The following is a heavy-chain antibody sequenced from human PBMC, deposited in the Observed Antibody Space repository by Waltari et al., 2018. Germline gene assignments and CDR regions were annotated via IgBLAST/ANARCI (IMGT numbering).Heavy chain of an antibody. Sequence: QMQLXQSGPGLVKSSETLSLTXIVSGVSVSSXNYYWXWIRQXPGKGLEWIGFIYYSEKTNYNPSFRSRVTMXVDASKNQXSLRXSSXTAAXXAXYYCASLXXXRGFXGGYYNGRDXXFYGFGVXGQGTSITVXS. CDR2: IYYSEKT. CDR1: GVSVSSXNYY. V-gene: IGHV4-61*01. J-gene: IGHJ6*02. CDR3: ASLXXXRGFXGGYYNGRDXXFYGFGV. D-gene: IGHD3-3*01.